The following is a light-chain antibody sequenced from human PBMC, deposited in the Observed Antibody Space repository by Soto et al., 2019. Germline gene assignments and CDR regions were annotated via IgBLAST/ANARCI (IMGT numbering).Light chain of an antibody. V-gene: IGLV2-8*01. CDR3: TSYTGDDFTFI. J-gene: IGLJ1*01. Sequence: QSVLTQPPSASGSLGQSVTISCTGTSSDIGTYDYVSWYQQHPGRAPKLIIFEVSKRPSGVPDRFSGSKSGTTASLIVSGLQPDDEAEYHCTSYTGDDFTFIFGTGTKVTVL. CDR2: EVS. CDR1: SSDIGTYDY.